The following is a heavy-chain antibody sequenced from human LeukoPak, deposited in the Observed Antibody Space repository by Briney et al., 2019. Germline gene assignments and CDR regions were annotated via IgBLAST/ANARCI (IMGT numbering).Heavy chain of an antibody. D-gene: IGHD1-26*01. J-gene: IGHJ1*01. V-gene: IGHV3-30*18. Sequence: PGRSLRLSCAAPGFTFSSYGMHWVRQAPGKGLEWVAVISHDGSKKYYADSVKGRFTISRDNSKNTLYLQMNSLRDEDTAVYYCAKDPYSGSFEYFQHWGQGTLVTVSS. CDR2: ISHDGSKK. CDR3: AKDPYSGSFEYFQH. CDR1: GFTFSSYG.